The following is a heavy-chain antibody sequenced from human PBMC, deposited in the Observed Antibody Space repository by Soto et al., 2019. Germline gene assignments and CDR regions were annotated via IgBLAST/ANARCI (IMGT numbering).Heavy chain of an antibody. J-gene: IGHJ5*02. Sequence: SETLSLTCTVSGGSMSSYYWSWIRQPPGKGLECIGYIYHSGSTNYNPSLKSRVTISLDTSKNQFSLKLSSVTAADTAVYYCAREADFLFCSGGSCYGGWFDPWGQGTLVTVSS. V-gene: IGHV4-59*01. CDR1: GGSMSSYY. CDR3: AREADFLFCSGGSCYGGWFDP. CDR2: IYHSGST. D-gene: IGHD2-15*01.